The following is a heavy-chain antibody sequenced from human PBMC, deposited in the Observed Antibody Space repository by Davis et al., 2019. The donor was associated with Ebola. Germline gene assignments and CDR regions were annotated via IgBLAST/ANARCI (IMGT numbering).Heavy chain of an antibody. CDR3: ARVPYYDSGSYPAYYYYGMDV. V-gene: IGHV4-34*01. Sequence: SETLSLTCAVYGGSFSGYYWSWIRQPPGKGLEWIGEINHSGSTNYNPSLKSRVTISVDTSKNQFSLKLSSVTAADTAVYYCARVPYYDSGSYPAYYYYGMDVWGQGTTVTVSS. D-gene: IGHD3-10*01. CDR2: INHSGST. J-gene: IGHJ6*02. CDR1: GGSFSGYY.